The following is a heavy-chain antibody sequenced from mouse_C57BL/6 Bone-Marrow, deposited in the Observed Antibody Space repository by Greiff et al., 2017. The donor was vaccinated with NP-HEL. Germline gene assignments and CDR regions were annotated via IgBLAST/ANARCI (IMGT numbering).Heavy chain of an antibody. Sequence: EVKLMESGGDLVKPGGSLKLSCAASGFTFSSYGMSWVRQTPDKRLEWVATISSGGSYTYYPDSVKGRFTISRDNAKNTLYLQMSSLKSEDTAMYYCARRPYFDDWGQGTTLTVSS. J-gene: IGHJ2*01. V-gene: IGHV5-6*02. CDR3: ARRPYFDD. CDR2: ISSGGSYT. CDR1: GFTFSSYG.